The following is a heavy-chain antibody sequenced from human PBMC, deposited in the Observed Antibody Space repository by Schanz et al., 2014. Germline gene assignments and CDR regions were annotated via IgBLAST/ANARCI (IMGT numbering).Heavy chain of an antibody. CDR3: ARRPTGSGSPIHY. D-gene: IGHD3-10*01. V-gene: IGHV4-59*08. Sequence: WTWIRQPPGKGLEWIGYIFDSDITNYNPSLESRVTISADRSKNQFSLRLSSVTAADTAVYYCARRPTGSGSPIHYWGQGTLVTVSS. CDR2: IFDSDIT. J-gene: IGHJ4*02.